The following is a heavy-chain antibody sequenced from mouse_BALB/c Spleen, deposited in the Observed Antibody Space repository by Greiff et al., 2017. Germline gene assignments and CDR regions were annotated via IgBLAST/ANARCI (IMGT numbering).Heavy chain of an antibody. CDR1: GFTFSSFG. CDR2: ISSGSSTI. D-gene: IGHD1-1*01. Sequence: EVKVVESGGGLVQPGGSRKLSCAASGFTFSSFGMHWVRQAPEKGLEWVAYISSGSSTIYYADTVKGRFTISRDNPKNTLFLQMTSLRSEDTAMYYCARSYGSSYPFDYWGQGTTLTVSS. J-gene: IGHJ2*01. CDR3: ARSYGSSYPFDY. V-gene: IGHV5-17*02.